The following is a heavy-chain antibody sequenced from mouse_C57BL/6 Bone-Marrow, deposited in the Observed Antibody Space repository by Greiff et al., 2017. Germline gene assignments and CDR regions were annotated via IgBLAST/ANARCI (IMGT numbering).Heavy chain of an antibody. D-gene: IGHD6-1*01. CDR3: VPLPFAY. J-gene: IGHJ3*01. Sequence: EVQGVESGGGLVQPKGSLKLSCAASGFSFNTYAMNWVRQAPGKGLEWVARIRSKSNNYATYYADSVKDSFTISRDDSESMLYLQMNNLKTEDTAMYYCVPLPFAYWGQGTLVTVSA. CDR2: IRSKSNNYAT. V-gene: IGHV10-1*01. CDR1: GFSFNTYA.